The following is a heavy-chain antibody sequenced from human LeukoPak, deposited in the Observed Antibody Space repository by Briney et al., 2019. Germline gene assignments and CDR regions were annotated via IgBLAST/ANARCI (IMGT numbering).Heavy chain of an antibody. CDR3: ARVVSGVWLFDY. Sequence: PGGSLRLSCAASGRYWMHWVRQAPGKGLVWVSHINSDGSWTSYADSVKGRFTISSSRDNSKNTLYLQMNSLRTEDTAVYYRARVVSGVWLFDYWGQGTLVTVSS. CDR1: GRYW. CDR2: INSDGSWT. V-gene: IGHV3-74*01. J-gene: IGHJ4*02. D-gene: IGHD1-26*01.